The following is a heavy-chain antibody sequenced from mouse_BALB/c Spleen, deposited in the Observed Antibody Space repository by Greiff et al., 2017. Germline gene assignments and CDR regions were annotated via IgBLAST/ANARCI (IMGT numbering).Heavy chain of an antibody. CDR2: ISTYSGNT. J-gene: IGHJ2*01. CDR1: GYTFTDYA. V-gene: IGHV1-67*01. CDR3: AEGASYYDDDLDY. Sequence: QVQLQQSGPELVRPGVSVKISCKGSGYTFTDYAMHWVKQSHAKSLEWIGVISTYSGNTNYNKKFTGKATMTVDKSSSTAYMELARLTSEDSAISYIAEGASYYDDDLDYWGQGTTLTVSS. D-gene: IGHD2-4*01.